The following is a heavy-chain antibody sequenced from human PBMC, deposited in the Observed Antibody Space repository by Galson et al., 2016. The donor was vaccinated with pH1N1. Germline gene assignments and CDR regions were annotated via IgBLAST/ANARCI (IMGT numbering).Heavy chain of an antibody. Sequence: SVKVSCKASGYTFTSSAMHWVRQAPGQSPQWMGWIHAGNGNTKYSQKFQGRVTITRDTSASTAYMELASLISEDTAVYYCARDTSGHAPRPYGAFDIWGQGTMVTVSS. CDR2: IHAGNGNT. D-gene: IGHD3-10*01. CDR1: GYTFTSSA. V-gene: IGHV1-3*01. J-gene: IGHJ3*02. CDR3: ARDTSGHAPRPYGAFDI.